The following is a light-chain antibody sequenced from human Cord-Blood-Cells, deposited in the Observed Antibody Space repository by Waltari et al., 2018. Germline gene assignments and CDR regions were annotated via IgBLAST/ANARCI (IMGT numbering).Light chain of an antibody. CDR3: CSYAGSSSYV. J-gene: IGLJ1*01. V-gene: IGLV2-23*01. CDR1: SRDVGCYHL. CDR2: EAS. Sequence: QSALTQPASVSGSPGQSLTISCPGTSRDVGCYHLLCWYQQHPGKAPKLMIYEASKRPSGVSNRCSGSKSGNTASLTIAGLQAEDESDYYCCSYAGSSSYVFGTGTKVTVL.